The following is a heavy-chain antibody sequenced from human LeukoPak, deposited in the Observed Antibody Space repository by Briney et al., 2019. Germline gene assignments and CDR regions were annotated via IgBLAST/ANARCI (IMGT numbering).Heavy chain of an antibody. CDR3: AKVVLWFGDLFDY. CDR1: GFTFSSYE. V-gene: IGHV3-48*03. J-gene: IGHJ4*02. CDR2: ISSSGSTI. Sequence: TGGSLRLSCAASGFTFSSYEMNWVRQAPGKGLEWVSYISSSGSTIYYADSVKGRFTISRDNSKNTLYLQMNSLRADDTAVYYCAKVVLWFGDLFDYWGQGTLVTVSS. D-gene: IGHD3-10*01.